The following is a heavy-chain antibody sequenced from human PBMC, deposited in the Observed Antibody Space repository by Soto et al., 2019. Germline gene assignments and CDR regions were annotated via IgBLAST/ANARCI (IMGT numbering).Heavy chain of an antibody. CDR2: ISVYNGNT. CDR1: GYSFINYG. J-gene: IGHJ4*02. Sequence: ASVKVSCKGSGYSFINYGISWVRQAPGQGLEWMGWISVYNGNTNYAQNLQRRVTMATDTSTSTAYMELRSLRPDDTAVDYCVWDVTGSRRYYTDYWGLGTLVTVSS. CDR3: VWDVTGSRRYYTDY. V-gene: IGHV1-18*01. D-gene: IGHD3-10*01.